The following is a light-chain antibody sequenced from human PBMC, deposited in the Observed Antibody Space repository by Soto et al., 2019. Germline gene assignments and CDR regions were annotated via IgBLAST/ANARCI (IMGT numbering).Light chain of an antibody. Sequence: QSVLTQPPSVSGAPGQRVSISCTGSTSNIGAPYDVHWYQHLPGTAPKLLIYGDNNRPSGVPDRFSGSKSGTSASLAITRLQAEDVADYYCQSYDISLHNDVFGTGTKLTVL. V-gene: IGLV1-40*01. J-gene: IGLJ1*01. CDR2: GDN. CDR3: QSYDISLHNDV. CDR1: TSNIGAPYD.